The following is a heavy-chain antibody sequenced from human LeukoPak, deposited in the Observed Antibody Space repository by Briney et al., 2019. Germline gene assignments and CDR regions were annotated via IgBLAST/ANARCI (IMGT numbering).Heavy chain of an antibody. CDR1: GAFISSSRYY. J-gene: IGHJ5*02. CDR3: ARLQPRQGWFDP. V-gene: IGHV4-39*01. Sequence: SETLSLTCTVSGAFISSSRYYWGWIRQPPGKGLEWIGSISYSGTTYYNPSLKSRGSISVDTSRNQFSLKLSSVTAPDTAVYYCARLQPRQGWFDPWGQGTLVTVSS. CDR2: ISYSGTT.